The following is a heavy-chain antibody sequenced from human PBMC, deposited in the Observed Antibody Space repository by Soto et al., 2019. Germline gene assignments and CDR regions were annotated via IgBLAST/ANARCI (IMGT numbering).Heavy chain of an antibody. J-gene: IGHJ4*02. CDR2: MNPNTGNS. CDR1: GYTFTSYD. V-gene: IGHV1-8*01. D-gene: IGHD1-1*01. CDR3: ARRAETNGWNGFGADKYYFDF. Sequence: ASVKVSCKASGYTFTSYDIYWVRQATGQGLEWMGWMNPNTGNSGYAQKFQGRVTMTSDTSISTAHMELSSLRSEDTAVYYCARRAETNGWNGFGADKYYFDFWGQGTLVTVSS.